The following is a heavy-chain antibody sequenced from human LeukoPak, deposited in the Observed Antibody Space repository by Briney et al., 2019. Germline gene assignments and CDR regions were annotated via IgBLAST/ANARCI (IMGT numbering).Heavy chain of an antibody. CDR2: IRSSGDDT. D-gene: IGHD6-19*01. CDR1: GFTFRNYV. V-gene: IGHV3-23*01. Sequence: GGSLRLSCTASGFTFRNYVMSWVRQAPGKGLEWVSSIRSSGDDTSSADSVKGRFTIFRDNSKSTLYLQMNSLRAEDTATYYCAKVRPPPGSGWYGGDDYWGQGTLVTVSP. CDR3: AKVRPPPGSGWYGGDDY. J-gene: IGHJ4*02.